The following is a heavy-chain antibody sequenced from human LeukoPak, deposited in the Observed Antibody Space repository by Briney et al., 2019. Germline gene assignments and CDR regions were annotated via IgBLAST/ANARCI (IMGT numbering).Heavy chain of an antibody. CDR3: ARASGGYYDSSGSFDY. CDR1: GFTFGSNY. D-gene: IGHD3-22*01. CDR2: IHSGGST. Sequence: GGSLRLSCAASGFTFGSNYMSWVRQAPGTGLEWVSGIHSGGSTYYADSVKGRITISRDNSKNMLYLQMNSLRAEDTAVYHCARASGGYYDSSGSFDYWGQGTLVTVSS. V-gene: IGHV3-53*01. J-gene: IGHJ4*02.